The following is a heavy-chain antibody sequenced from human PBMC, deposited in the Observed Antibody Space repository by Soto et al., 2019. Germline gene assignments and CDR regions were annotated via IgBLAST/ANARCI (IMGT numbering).Heavy chain of an antibody. CDR2: IHYNGST. Sequence: ASETLSLTCTVSGGSVRRGETYWSWIRQSPGNGLEWIGYIHYNGSTYYNPSLRSRVTMSLDMSKNQFSLQLSSVTAEDTAVYYCATWRPLNSFDFWGQGTRVTVSS. J-gene: IGHJ5*01. CDR1: GGSVRRGETY. V-gene: IGHV4-30-4*01. D-gene: IGHD5-12*01. CDR3: ATWRPLNSFDF.